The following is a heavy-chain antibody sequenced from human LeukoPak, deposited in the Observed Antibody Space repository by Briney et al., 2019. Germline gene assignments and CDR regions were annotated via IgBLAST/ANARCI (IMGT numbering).Heavy chain of an antibody. D-gene: IGHD2/OR15-2a*01. CDR3: AKDSRSKYHYYGMDV. Sequence: PGGSLRLSCAASGFTFSSYGMHWVRQAPGKGLEWVAFIRYDGSNKYYADSVKGRFTISRDNSKNTLYLQMNSLRAEDTAVYYCAKDSRSKYHYYGMDVWGQGTTVTVSS. J-gene: IGHJ6*02. V-gene: IGHV3-30*02. CDR1: GFTFSSYG. CDR2: IRYDGSNK.